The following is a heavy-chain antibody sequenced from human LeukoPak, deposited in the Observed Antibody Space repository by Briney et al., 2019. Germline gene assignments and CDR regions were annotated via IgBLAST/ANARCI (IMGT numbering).Heavy chain of an antibody. CDR1: GGSISSSSYY. CDR3: AREEGQWLVPLWSDY. V-gene: IGHV4-39*02. J-gene: IGHJ4*02. D-gene: IGHD6-19*01. Sequence: RTSETLSLTCTVSGGSISSSSYYWGWLRQPPGKGLEWIGSIYYSGSTYYNPSLKSRVTISVDTSKNQFSLKLSSVTAADTAVYYCAREEGQWLVPLWSDYWGQGTLVTVSS. CDR2: IYYSGST.